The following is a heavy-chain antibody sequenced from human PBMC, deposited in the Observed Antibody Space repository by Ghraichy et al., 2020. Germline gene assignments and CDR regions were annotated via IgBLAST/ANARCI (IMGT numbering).Heavy chain of an antibody. Sequence: GGSLRLSCAASGFTFSSYWMSWVRQAPGKGLEWVANIKQDGSEKYYVDSVKGRFTISRDNAKNSLYLQMNSLRAEDTAVYYCARRAARREGGYWFDPWGQGTLVTVSS. J-gene: IGHJ5*02. D-gene: IGHD6-6*01. CDR2: IKQDGSEK. CDR3: ARRAARREGGYWFDP. V-gene: IGHV3-7*01. CDR1: GFTFSSYW.